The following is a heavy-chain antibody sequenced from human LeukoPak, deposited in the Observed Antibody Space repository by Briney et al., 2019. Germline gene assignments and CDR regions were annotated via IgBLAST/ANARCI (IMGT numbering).Heavy chain of an antibody. CDR3: AKKVECSGGSCYFRLHAWVFDY. D-gene: IGHD2-15*01. CDR1: GFTFSSYA. CDR2: ISGSGGST. V-gene: IGHV3-23*01. J-gene: IGHJ4*02. Sequence: GGSLRLSCAASGFTFSSYAMSWVRQAPGKGLEWVSAISGSGGSTYYADSVKGRFTISRDNSKNTLYLQMNSLRAEDTAVYYCAKKVECSGGSCYFRLHAWVFDYWGQGTLVTVSS.